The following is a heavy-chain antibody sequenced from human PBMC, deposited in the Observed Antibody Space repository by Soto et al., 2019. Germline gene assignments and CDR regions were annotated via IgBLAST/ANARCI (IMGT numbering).Heavy chain of an antibody. Sequence: QVQLQESGPGLVKPSQTLSLTCTVSGGSISSGGYYWSWIRQHPGKGLEWIGYIYYSGSTYYNPSLKGRVTISVETSKNQFSLKLSSVTAADTAVYYCARSCIRGGDCLVSCGMDVWGQGTTVTVSS. J-gene: IGHJ6*02. D-gene: IGHD2-21*02. CDR1: GGSISSGGYY. V-gene: IGHV4-31*03. CDR2: IYYSGST. CDR3: ARSCIRGGDCLVSCGMDV.